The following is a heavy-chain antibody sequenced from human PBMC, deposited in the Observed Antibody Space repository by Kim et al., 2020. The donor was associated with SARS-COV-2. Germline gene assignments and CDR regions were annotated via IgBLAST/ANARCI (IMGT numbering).Heavy chain of an antibody. CDR3: VRYHYASGSSY. J-gene: IGHJ4*02. CDR2: TSNKANSYTT. D-gene: IGHD3-10*01. V-gene: IGHV3-72*01. Sequence: GGSLRLSCAASGFTFSDHYMDWVRQAPGKGLEWVGRTSNKANSYTTDYAASVKGRFTISRDDSKNSLYLQMHSLRTEDTAVYYCVRYHYASGSSYWAQG. CDR1: GFTFSDHY.